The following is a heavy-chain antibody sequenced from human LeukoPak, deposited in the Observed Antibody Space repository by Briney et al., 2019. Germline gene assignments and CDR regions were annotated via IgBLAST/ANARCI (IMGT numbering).Heavy chain of an antibody. CDR3: AREGSAGAFDI. V-gene: IGHV3-21*01. CDR2: ISSSSSYI. D-gene: IGHD2-15*01. J-gene: IGHJ3*02. CDR1: GFTLSSYS. Sequence: GGSLGLSCAASGFTLSSYSMNWVRQAPGKGLEWVSSISSSSSYIYYADSVKGRFTICRDNAKNSLYLQMNSLRAEDTAVYYCAREGSAGAFDIWGQGTMVTVSS.